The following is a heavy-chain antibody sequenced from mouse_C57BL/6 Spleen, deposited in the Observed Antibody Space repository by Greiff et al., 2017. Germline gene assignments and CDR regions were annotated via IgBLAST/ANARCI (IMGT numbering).Heavy chain of an antibody. V-gene: IGHV1-7*01. CDR3: ARGPQSDYFDY. Sequence: QVQLKESGAELAKPGASVKLSCKASGSTFTGYWMHWVKQRPGQGLEWIGYINPSSGYTKYNQKFKDKATLTADKSSSTAYMQLSSLTYEDSAVYYCARGPQSDYFDYWGQGTTLTVSS. CDR2: INPSSGYT. CDR1: GSTFTGYW. J-gene: IGHJ2*01.